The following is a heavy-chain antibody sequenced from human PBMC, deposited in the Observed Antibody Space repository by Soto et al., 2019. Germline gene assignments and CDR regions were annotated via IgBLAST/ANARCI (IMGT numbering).Heavy chain of an antibody. V-gene: IGHV4-59*01. CDR2: IYSSGST. CDR3: ARKPYYYYYMDV. CDR1: GGSISSYY. J-gene: IGHJ6*03. Sequence: SETLSLTCTVSGGSISSYYWSWIRQPPGKGLEWIGYIYSSGSTNYNPSLKSRVTISVDTSKNQFSLKLSSVTAADTAVYYCARKPYYYYYMDVWGKGTTVTVSS.